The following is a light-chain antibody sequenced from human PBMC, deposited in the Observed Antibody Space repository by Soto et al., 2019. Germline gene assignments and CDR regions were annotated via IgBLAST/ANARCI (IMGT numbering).Light chain of an antibody. CDR2: QTS. V-gene: IGKV3-11*01. J-gene: IGKJ1*01. CDR1: QYINTR. CDR3: HQRQSWPRT. Sequence: EIVLTQSPATLSSSPGDRVTLSCRASQYINTRLAWYQHRPGQAPRLLIYQTSLRAAGIPARFSASGSGTDFTLTISDVQPEDFALYYCHQRQSWPRTFGQGTKVDI.